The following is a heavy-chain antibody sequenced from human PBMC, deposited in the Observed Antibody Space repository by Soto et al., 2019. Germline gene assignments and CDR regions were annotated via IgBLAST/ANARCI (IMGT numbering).Heavy chain of an antibody. V-gene: IGHV2-5*02. J-gene: IGHJ4*02. D-gene: IGHD3-10*01. CDR1: GFSLITSEVG. Sequence: QITLKESGPTLVKPTQTLTLTCAFSGFSLITSEVGVGWIRQPPGKPLEWLALLYWDDGKRYSPSLKSRLTINKDTSKKQVVLTMTILDPMDTATYYCAHSPYYASESYWLYFDYWGQGTLVTVCS. CDR2: LYWDDGK. CDR3: AHSPYYASESYWLYFDY.